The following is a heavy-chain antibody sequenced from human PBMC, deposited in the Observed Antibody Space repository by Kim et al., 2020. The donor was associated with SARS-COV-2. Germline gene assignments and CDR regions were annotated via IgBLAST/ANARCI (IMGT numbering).Heavy chain of an antibody. CDR2: ITKTTSAI. CDR1: GFTFSAYD. CDR3: VRDRWGGAFDI. Sequence: GGSLRLSCATSGFTFSAYDMNWVRQAPGKGLEWLSFITKTTSAIYYADSVKGRFTTSSDNGKNSLYLQMSSLTDEDTAVYFSVRDRWGGAFDIWRQGT. V-gene: IGHV3-48*02. J-gene: IGHJ3*02. D-gene: IGHD3-16*01.